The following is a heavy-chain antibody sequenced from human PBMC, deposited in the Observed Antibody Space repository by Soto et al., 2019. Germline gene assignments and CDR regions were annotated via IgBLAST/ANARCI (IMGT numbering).Heavy chain of an antibody. V-gene: IGHV1-18*01. CDR1: GYTFTSYG. CDR2: ISAYNGNT. Sequence: ASVKVSCKASGYTFTSYGISWVRQAPGQGLEWMGWISAYNGNTNYAQKLQGRVTMTTDTSTSTAYMELRSLRSDDTAVYYCARGKDDSSSYYLDYYYGMDVWGQGTTVTVSS. J-gene: IGHJ6*02. D-gene: IGHD3-22*01. CDR3: ARGKDDSSSYYLDYYYGMDV.